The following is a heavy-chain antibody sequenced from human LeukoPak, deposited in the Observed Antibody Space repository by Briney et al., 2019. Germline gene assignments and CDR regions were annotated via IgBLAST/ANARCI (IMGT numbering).Heavy chain of an antibody. Sequence: ASVKVSCKASGYTFTGYYMHWVRQAPGQGLEWMGWINPNSGGTNYAQKFQGRVTMTRDTSISTAYMELSRLRSDDTAVYYCARTGGYIFRASKDYYYMDVWGKGTTVTVSS. CDR1: GYTFTGYY. D-gene: IGHD5-12*01. CDR3: ARTGGYIFRASKDYYYMDV. J-gene: IGHJ6*03. CDR2: INPNSGGT. V-gene: IGHV1-2*02.